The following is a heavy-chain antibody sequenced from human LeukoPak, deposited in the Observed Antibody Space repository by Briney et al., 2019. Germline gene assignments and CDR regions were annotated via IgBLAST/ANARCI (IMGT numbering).Heavy chain of an antibody. CDR1: GFTFSSYW. V-gene: IGHV3-7*01. CDR2: IKQDGSEK. D-gene: IGHD3-10*01. Sequence: GGSLRLSCAASGFTFSSYWMSWVRQAPGKGLEWVANIKQDGSEKYYVDSVKGRFTISRDNAKNSLYLQMNSLRAEDTAVYYCARGGTMVRGSSWFDPWGQGTLVTVSS. J-gene: IGHJ5*02. CDR3: ARGGTMVRGSSWFDP.